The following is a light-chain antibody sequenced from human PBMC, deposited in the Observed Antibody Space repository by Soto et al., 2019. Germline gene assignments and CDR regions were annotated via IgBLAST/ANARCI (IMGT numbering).Light chain of an antibody. J-gene: IGKJ2*01. Sequence: DIQMTQSPSSLSASVGDRVTITCRASQSISVYLNWYQQKPGKAPNLLIYAASNLQSGVPSRFSGSGSGTDFTLIISSLQPEAFANYSCHQSYSSETFGQGTKLEIK. CDR1: QSISVY. CDR2: AAS. V-gene: IGKV1-39*01. CDR3: HQSYSSET.